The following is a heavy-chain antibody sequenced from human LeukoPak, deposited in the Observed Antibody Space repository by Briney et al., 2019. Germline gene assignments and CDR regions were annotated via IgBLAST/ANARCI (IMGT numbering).Heavy chain of an antibody. V-gene: IGHV4-30-2*01. D-gene: IGHD3-10*01. Sequence: SETLSLTCAVFGGSISSGGYSWSWIRQPPGKGLEWIGYIYHSGSTYYNPSLKSRVTISVDRSKNQFSLKLSSVTAADTAVYYCARSYGSGSYFPDCWGQGTLVTVSS. CDR3: ARSYGSGSYFPDC. CDR2: IYHSGST. CDR1: GGSISSGGYS. J-gene: IGHJ4*02.